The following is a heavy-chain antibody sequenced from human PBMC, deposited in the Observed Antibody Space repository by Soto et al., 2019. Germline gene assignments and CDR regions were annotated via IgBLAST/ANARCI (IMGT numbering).Heavy chain of an antibody. J-gene: IGHJ4*01. V-gene: IGHV4-59*01. CDR2: VYYTGST. D-gene: IGHD2-21*01. Sequence: PSETLSLTCSVSGGSISGSYWRWLRQSPGKGLEWLGYVYYTGSTNYSPSLRSRVSISVDTSKNEFSLSLSSVTAADTAVDFFPRSVGVSCAPIDYWGQGTQVTVSS. CDR1: GGSISGSY. CDR3: PRSVGVSCAPIDY.